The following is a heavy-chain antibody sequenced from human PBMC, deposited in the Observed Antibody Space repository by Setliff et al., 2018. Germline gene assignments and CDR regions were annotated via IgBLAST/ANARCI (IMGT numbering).Heavy chain of an antibody. CDR3: ARAISGWYSAHYYCMDV. CDR2: IYTSGST. Sequence: SETLSLTCSVSGGSISSGSDYWTWIRQPAGKGLEWIGHIYTSGSTNYNPSLKSRVTISVDASKNQLSLNLRSVTAADTAVYYCARAISGWYSAHYYCMDVWGKGTTVTVSS. V-gene: IGHV4-61*09. CDR1: GGSISSGSDY. J-gene: IGHJ6*03. D-gene: IGHD6-19*01.